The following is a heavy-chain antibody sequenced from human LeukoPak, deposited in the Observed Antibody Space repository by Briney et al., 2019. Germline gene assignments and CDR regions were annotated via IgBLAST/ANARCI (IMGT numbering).Heavy chain of an antibody. J-gene: IGHJ5*02. Sequence: ASVKVSCKASGYTFTGYYMHWVRQAPGQGLEWMGWINPNSGGTHYAQKFQGRVTMTRDTSISTAYMELSRLRSDDTAAYYCARSVVVVAATLWATEYWFDPWGQGTLVTVSS. D-gene: IGHD2-15*01. V-gene: IGHV1-2*02. CDR3: ARSVVVVAATLWATEYWFDP. CDR1: GYTFTGYY. CDR2: INPNSGGT.